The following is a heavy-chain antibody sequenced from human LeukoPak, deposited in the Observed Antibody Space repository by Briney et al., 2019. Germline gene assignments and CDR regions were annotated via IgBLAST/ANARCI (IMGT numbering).Heavy chain of an antibody. Sequence: GESLKISCKGSGYSFTSYWIGWVRQMPGKGLEWMGIIYPGDSDTRYSPSFQGQVTISADKSISTAYLQWSSLKASDTAMYYCARTPSIAARPEGPYDYWGQGTLVTVSS. J-gene: IGHJ4*02. CDR2: IYPGDSDT. V-gene: IGHV5-51*01. CDR3: ARTPSIAARPEGPYDY. D-gene: IGHD6-6*01. CDR1: GYSFTSYW.